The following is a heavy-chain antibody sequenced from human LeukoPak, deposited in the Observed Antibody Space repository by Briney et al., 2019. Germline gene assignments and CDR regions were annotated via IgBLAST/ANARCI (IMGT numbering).Heavy chain of an antibody. J-gene: IGHJ4*02. CDR3: AKRITMITSPYFDH. V-gene: IGHV3-23*01. Sequence: GGSLRLSCAASGFTFSSSWMHWVRQAPGKGLEWASTIGGDGGNTYYADSVKGRFTISRDSSKNTLYLQMSSLRAEDTAVYYCAKRITMITSPYFDHWGQGTLVTVSS. D-gene: IGHD3-22*01. CDR2: IGGDGGNT. CDR1: GFTFSSSW.